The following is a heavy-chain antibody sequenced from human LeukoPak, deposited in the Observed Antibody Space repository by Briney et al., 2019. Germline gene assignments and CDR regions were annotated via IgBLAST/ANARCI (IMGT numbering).Heavy chain of an antibody. V-gene: IGHV3-7*01. Sequence: GGSLRLSCAASGFIFSDYWMNWVRQVPGKGLEWVVNINGDGSRQDYVDSVRGRFAISRDNARNSLYLHMNSLRAEDTALYYCATRESSMARSHWGQGTLVTVSS. CDR3: ATRESSMARSH. J-gene: IGHJ4*02. CDR1: GFIFSDYW. CDR2: INGDGSRQ. D-gene: IGHD3-10*01.